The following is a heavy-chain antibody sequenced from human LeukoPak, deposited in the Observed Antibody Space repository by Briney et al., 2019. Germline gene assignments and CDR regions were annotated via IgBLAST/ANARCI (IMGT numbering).Heavy chain of an antibody. D-gene: IGHD1-26*01. CDR1: GFAFGNFG. V-gene: IGHV3-23*01. CDR2: ISGSGGST. J-gene: IGHJ5*02. CDR3: AKRSIVGATGWFDP. Sequence: PGGSLRLSCAASGFAFGNFGMTWVRQAPGKGLEWVSAISGSGGSTYYADSVKGRFTISRDNSKNTLYLQMNSLRAEDTAVYYCAKRSIVGATGWFDPWGQGTLVTVSS.